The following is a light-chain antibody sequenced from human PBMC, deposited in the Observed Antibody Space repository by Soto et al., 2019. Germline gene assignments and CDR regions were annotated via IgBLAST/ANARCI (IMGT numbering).Light chain of an antibody. V-gene: IGKV3-20*01. Sequence: EIVLTQSPGTLSLSPGETATLSCRARQSVSSTYLAWYQQKPGQAPRLLIYGASSRATGIPERFSGSGSGTDFTLTISRLEPEDFAVYYCQQYGSSPYAFGQGTKLEIQ. CDR2: GAS. J-gene: IGKJ2*01. CDR3: QQYGSSPYA. CDR1: QSVSSTY.